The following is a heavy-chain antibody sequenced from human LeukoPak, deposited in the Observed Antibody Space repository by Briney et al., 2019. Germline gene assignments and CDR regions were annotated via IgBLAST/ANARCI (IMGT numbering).Heavy chain of an antibody. V-gene: IGHV4-4*07. D-gene: IGHD6-6*01. CDR2: MHTSGST. CDR1: GGSIISYY. Sequence: SETLSLTCTVSGGSIISYYWNWIRQPAGRGLEWIGRMHTSGSTNYNPSLKSRVTMSVDTSKNQLSLKPTSVTAADTAVYYCARGVAPRRFDYWGQGTLVTVSS. CDR3: ARGVAPRRFDY. J-gene: IGHJ4*02.